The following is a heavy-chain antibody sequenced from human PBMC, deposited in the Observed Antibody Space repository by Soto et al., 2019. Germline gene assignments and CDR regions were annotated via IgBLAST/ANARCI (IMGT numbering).Heavy chain of an antibody. CDR1: GGSISSYY. CDR3: ARQCSSTSCYGLFDY. V-gene: IGHV4-59*01. J-gene: IGHJ4*02. Sequence: LSLTCTVSGGSISSYYWSWIRQLPGKGLEWIGYIYYSGSTNYNPSLKSRVTISVDTSKNQFSLKLSSVTAADTAVYYCARQCSSTSCYGLFDYWGQGTLVTVSS. D-gene: IGHD2-2*01. CDR2: IYYSGST.